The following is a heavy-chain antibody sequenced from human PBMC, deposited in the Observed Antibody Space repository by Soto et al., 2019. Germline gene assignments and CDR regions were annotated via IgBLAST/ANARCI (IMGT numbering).Heavy chain of an antibody. CDR3: TTGITYYYYYGMDV. CDR2: IKSKTDGGTT. Sequence: GGSLRLSCAASGFTFSNVWMNWVRQAPGKGLEWVGRIKSKTDGGTTDYAAPVKGRFTISRDDSKNTLYLQMNSLKTEDTAVYYCTTGITYYYYYGMDVWGQGTTVTVSS. J-gene: IGHJ6*02. V-gene: IGHV3-15*07. D-gene: IGHD3-16*01. CDR1: GFTFSNVW.